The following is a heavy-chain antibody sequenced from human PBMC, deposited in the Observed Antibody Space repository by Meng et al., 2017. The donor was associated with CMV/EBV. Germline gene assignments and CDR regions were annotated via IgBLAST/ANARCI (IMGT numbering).Heavy chain of an antibody. D-gene: IGHD3-16*01. CDR3: ARVTMGIRLGDTSGLDY. CDR1: GFTFSSYS. Sequence: GESLKISCAASGFTFSSYSMNWVRQALGKGLEWVSYISSSSSTIYYADSVKGRFTISRDNAKNSLYLQMNSLRAEDTAVYYCARVTMGIRLGDTSGLDYWGQGTLVTVSS. CDR2: ISSSSSTI. V-gene: IGHV3-48*04. J-gene: IGHJ4*02.